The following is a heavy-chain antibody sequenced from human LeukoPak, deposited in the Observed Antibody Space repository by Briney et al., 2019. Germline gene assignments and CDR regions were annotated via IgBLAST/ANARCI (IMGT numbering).Heavy chain of an antibody. D-gene: IGHD6-19*01. Sequence: ASVKVSCKASGGTFSSYAISWVRQAPGQGLEWMGWISAYNGNTNYAQKLQGRVTMTTDTSTSTAYMELRSLRSDDTAVYYCAREQVAGTGWFDPWGQGTLVTVSS. J-gene: IGHJ5*02. CDR3: AREQVAGTGWFDP. CDR1: GGTFSSYA. CDR2: ISAYNGNT. V-gene: IGHV1-18*01.